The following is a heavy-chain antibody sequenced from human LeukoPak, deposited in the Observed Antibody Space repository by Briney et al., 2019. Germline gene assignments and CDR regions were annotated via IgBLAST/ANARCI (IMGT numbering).Heavy chain of an antibody. CDR1: GVSISTSNSY. CDR3: ARGNKDYQINWFDP. CDR2: INHSGST. J-gene: IGHJ5*02. V-gene: IGHV4-39*07. D-gene: IGHD2-2*01. Sequence: SETLSLTCTVSGVSISTSNSYWGWIRQPPGKGLEWIGEINHSGSTNYNPSLKSRVTISVDTSKNQFSLKLSSVTAADTAVYYCARGNKDYQINWFDPWGQGTLVTVSS.